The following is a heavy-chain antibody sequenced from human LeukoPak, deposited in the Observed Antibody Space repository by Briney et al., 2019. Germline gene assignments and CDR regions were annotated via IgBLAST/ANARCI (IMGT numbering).Heavy chain of an antibody. CDR2: IYYSGST. CDR1: GGSISSSSYY. J-gene: IGHJ4*02. CDR3: AREAYYYDSSGVDY. D-gene: IGHD3-22*01. Sequence: PSETLSLTCTVSGGSISSSSYYWGWIRQPPGKGLEWIGSIYYSGSTYYNPSLKSRVTISVDTSKNQFSLKLSSVTAADTAVYYCAREAYYYDSSGVDYWGQGTLVTVSS. V-gene: IGHV4-39*07.